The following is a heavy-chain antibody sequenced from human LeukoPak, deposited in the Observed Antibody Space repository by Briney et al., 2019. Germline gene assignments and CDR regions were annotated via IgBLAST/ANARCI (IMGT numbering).Heavy chain of an antibody. CDR1: GFTFSSYA. V-gene: IGHV3-30-3*01. D-gene: IGHD2-2*01. CDR2: ISYDGSNK. CDR3: ARGDIVVVPAEGEAWYYYYAMDV. Sequence: GRSLRVSCAASGFTFSSYAMHWVRQAPGKGLEWVAVISYDGSNKYYADSVKGRFTISRDNSKNTLYLQMNSLRAEDTAVYYCARGDIVVVPAEGEAWYYYYAMDVWGQGTTVTVSS. J-gene: IGHJ6*02.